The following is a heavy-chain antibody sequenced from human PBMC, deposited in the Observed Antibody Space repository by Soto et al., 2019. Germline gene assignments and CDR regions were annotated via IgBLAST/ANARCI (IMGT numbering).Heavy chain of an antibody. CDR2: IYPGDSAT. V-gene: IGHV5-51*01. CDR3: AILQSQNQELPIVINYGMDV. D-gene: IGHD1-7*01. J-gene: IGHJ6*04. CDR1: GYSFTSYW. Sequence: EVQLVQSGAEVKKPGESLKISCKGSGYSFTSYWIGWVRQMPGKVLVLMGVIYPGDSATRYSPSFQGQVTISADKSISTAHLQWSSLKASDTAMYYCAILQSQNQELPIVINYGMDVWGKGTTVTVSS.